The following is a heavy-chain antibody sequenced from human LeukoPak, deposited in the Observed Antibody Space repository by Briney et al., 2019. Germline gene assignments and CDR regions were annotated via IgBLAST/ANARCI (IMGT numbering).Heavy chain of an antibody. CDR3: ASYITGTNPL. D-gene: IGHD1-7*01. Sequence: GASVKVSCKASGYAFTDYYMHWVRQAPGQGLEWMGWINPNSGGTNYAQKFQSRVTVTRGTSISTAYMELSRLRSDDTAVYYCASYITGTNPLWGQGTMVTVSS. CDR2: INPNSGGT. V-gene: IGHV1-2*02. CDR1: GYAFTDYY. J-gene: IGHJ3*01.